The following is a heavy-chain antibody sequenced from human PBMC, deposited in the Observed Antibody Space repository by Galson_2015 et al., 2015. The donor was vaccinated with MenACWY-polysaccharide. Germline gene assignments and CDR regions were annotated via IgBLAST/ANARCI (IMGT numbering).Heavy chain of an antibody. J-gene: IGHJ6*02. Sequence: SLRLSCAASGFTFSSYAMSWVRQAPGKGLEWVSAISGSGGSTHYADSVKGRFTISRDNSKNTLYLQMNSLRAEDTAVYYCAKFGSRTVPYAMDFWGQGTTVTVSS. V-gene: IGHV3-23*01. CDR2: ISGSGGST. CDR3: AKFGSRTVPYAMDF. D-gene: IGHD2-15*01. CDR1: GFTFSSYA.